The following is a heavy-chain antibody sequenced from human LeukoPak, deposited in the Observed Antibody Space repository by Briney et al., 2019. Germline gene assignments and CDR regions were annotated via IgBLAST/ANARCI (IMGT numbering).Heavy chain of an antibody. Sequence: PSETLSLTCTVSGDSISTSNSYWGWIRQPPWKGLEWIGSIYYSGNTYYNASPKSRVTISVDTSKNQFSLKLTSLTAADTAVYYCARYGRRGLLDAFDIWGQGTMVTVSS. J-gene: IGHJ3*02. CDR2: IYYSGNT. D-gene: IGHD2-15*01. CDR1: GDSISTSNSY. V-gene: IGHV4-39*01. CDR3: ARYGRRGLLDAFDI.